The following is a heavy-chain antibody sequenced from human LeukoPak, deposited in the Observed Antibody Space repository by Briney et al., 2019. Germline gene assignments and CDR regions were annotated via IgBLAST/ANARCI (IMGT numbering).Heavy chain of an antibody. CDR2: INPNSGGT. Sequence: ASVKVSCKASGYTFTCYYMHWVRQAPGQGLEWMGWINPNSGGTNYAQKFQGWVTMTRDTSISTAYMELSRLRSDDTAVYYCARMDGSGSYYPNSYYYYGMDVWGQGTTVTVSS. D-gene: IGHD3-10*01. CDR3: ARMDGSGSYYPNSYYYYGMDV. J-gene: IGHJ6*02. V-gene: IGHV1-2*04. CDR1: GYTFTCYY.